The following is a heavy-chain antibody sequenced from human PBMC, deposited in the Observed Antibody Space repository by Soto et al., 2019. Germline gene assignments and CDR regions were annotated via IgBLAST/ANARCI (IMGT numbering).Heavy chain of an antibody. Sequence: ASVKVSCKASGYVFISYGISWVRQAPGQGLEWMGWISRHNGNTNYAQKFQGRVTMTTDASTSTAYMELRSLRSDDTAVYYCVRDLDGSGSYYTDYWGQGTQVTVSS. V-gene: IGHV1-18*01. CDR1: GYVFISYG. CDR2: ISRHNGNT. J-gene: IGHJ4*02. CDR3: VRDLDGSGSYYTDY. D-gene: IGHD3-10*01.